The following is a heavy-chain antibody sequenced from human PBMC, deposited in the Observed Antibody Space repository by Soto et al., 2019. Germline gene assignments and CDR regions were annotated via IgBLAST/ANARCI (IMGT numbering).Heavy chain of an antibody. D-gene: IGHD3-22*01. J-gene: IGHJ4*02. Sequence: SETMSLTCTVSGGSISSSNYYYWGWIRQPPGKGLEWIGSIYYSGSTYYNLSLKSRVTISLDTFKNQFSLKLSSVTAADTAVYYGARLYYGSSGYPDYHFDYLGQVTLVTVSS. CDR3: ARLYYGSSGYPDYHFDY. V-gene: IGHV4-39*01. CDR2: IYYSGST. CDR1: GGSISSSNYYY.